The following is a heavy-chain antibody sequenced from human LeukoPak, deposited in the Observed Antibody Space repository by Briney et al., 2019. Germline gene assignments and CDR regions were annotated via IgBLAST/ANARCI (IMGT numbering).Heavy chain of an antibody. D-gene: IGHD6-13*01. J-gene: IGHJ4*02. CDR1: GYSINSGYY. CDR2: ISQSGTT. V-gene: IGHV4-38-2*02. CDR3: ARRIGGYSPFDY. Sequence: PETLSLTCTVSGYSINSGYYWGWIRQPPGKGLQWIGSISQSGTTYYNPSLKSRVTISLDTSKNQFSLKLSSVTAADTAVYYCARRIGGYSPFDYWGQGTLVTVSS.